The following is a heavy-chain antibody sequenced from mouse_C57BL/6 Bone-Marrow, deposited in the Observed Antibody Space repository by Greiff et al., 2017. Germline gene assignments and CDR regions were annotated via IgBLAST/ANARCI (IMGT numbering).Heavy chain of an antibody. J-gene: IGHJ3*01. Sequence: SGAELVRPGASVKLSCTASGFNIKDDYMHWVKQRPEQGLEWIGWIDPENGDTEYASKFQGKATITADTSSNTAYLQLSSLTSEDTAVYYCTITTVVEAYWGQGTLVTVSA. CDR3: TITTVVEAY. D-gene: IGHD1-1*01. CDR1: GFNIKDDY. CDR2: IDPENGDT. V-gene: IGHV14-4*01.